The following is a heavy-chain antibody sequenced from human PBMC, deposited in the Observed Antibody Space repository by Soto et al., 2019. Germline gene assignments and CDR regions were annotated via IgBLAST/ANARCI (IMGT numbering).Heavy chain of an antibody. J-gene: IGHJ3*02. CDR2: INPSGGST. Sequence: ASLKVSCKSSGYTFTSYYMHWVRHAPGQGLEWMGIINPSGGSTSYAQKFQGRVTMTRDTSTSTVYMELSSLRSEDTAVYYCAREGVYPYSDIWGQGTMVTVSS. V-gene: IGHV1-46*01. CDR1: GYTFTSYY. D-gene: IGHD2-21*01. CDR3: AREGVYPYSDI.